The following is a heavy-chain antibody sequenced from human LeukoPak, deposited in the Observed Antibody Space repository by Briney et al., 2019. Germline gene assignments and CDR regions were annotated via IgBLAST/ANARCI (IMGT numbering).Heavy chain of an antibody. Sequence: GRSLRLSCAASAFTYSSYAMHWVRQAPGKGLEWVAVISYDGSNKYYADSVKGRFTISRDNSKNTLYLQMNSLRAEDTAVYYCARGGAYYVPYYFDYWGQGTLVTVSS. J-gene: IGHJ4*02. D-gene: IGHD3-10*02. V-gene: IGHV3-30*04. CDR1: AFTYSSYA. CDR2: ISYDGSNK. CDR3: ARGGAYYVPYYFDY.